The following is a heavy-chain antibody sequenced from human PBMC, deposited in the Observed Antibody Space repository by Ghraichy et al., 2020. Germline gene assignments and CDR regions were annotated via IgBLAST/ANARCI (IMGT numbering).Heavy chain of an antibody. CDR3: ARGPSELCDY. D-gene: IGHD2-21*01. Sequence: SETLSLTCAVYGGSFSGYYWSWIRQPPGKGLEWIGEINHSGSTNYNPSLKSRVTISVDTSKNQFSLKLSSVTAADTAVYYCARGPSELCDYWGQGTLVTVSS. J-gene: IGHJ4*02. CDR1: GGSFSGYY. CDR2: INHSGST. V-gene: IGHV4-34*01.